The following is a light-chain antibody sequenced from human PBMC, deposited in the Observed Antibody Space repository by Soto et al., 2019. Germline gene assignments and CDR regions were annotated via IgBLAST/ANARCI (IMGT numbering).Light chain of an antibody. CDR2: AAS. V-gene: IGKV1-12*01. CDR1: PGLSGW. J-gene: IGKJ1*01. CDR3: QQAYSFPWS. Sequence: DTQMPQARSFMSASVGDRVTITCRASPGLSGWLSWYQQKPGNAPKLLIYAASSLQSEVPSRFSGTGSGTDFTLTISSLQPEEFVTYYCQQAYSFPWSFGPGTKVEIK.